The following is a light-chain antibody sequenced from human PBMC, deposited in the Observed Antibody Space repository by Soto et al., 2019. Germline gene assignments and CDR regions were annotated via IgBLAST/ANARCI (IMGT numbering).Light chain of an antibody. Sequence: QSVLTQPPSVSGAPRQRVTISCSGSSSNIGSNAVNWYQHLPETAPKLLIYIDDQRPSGVPDRFSGSKSGTSASLAISGLQSEDEADYYCATWDDSLNAAVFGGGTQLTVL. V-gene: IGLV1-36*01. CDR2: IDD. J-gene: IGLJ7*01. CDR1: SSNIGSNA. CDR3: ATWDDSLNAAV.